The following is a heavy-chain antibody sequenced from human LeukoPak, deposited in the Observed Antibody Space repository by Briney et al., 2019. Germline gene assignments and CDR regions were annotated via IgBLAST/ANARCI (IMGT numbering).Heavy chain of an antibody. D-gene: IGHD3-10*01. Sequence: GGSLRLSCAASGFTFSSYWMSWVRQAPGKGLEWVANIKQDGSEKYYVDSVKGRFTISRDNAKNSLYLQMNSLRAEDTAVYYCARVSYSYYYYYGMDVWGQGTTVTVSS. CDR2: IKQDGSEK. CDR1: GFTFSSYW. J-gene: IGHJ6*02. CDR3: ARVSYSYYYYYGMDV. V-gene: IGHV3-7*01.